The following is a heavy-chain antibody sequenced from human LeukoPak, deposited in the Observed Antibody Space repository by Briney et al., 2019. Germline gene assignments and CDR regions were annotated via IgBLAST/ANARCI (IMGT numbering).Heavy chain of an antibody. CDR3: ARDSPHRDGYNYDAFDI. Sequence: ASVKVSCKASGYTFTSYDINWVRQATGQGLEWMGWMNPNSGNTGYAQKFQGRVTMTRNTSISTAYMELSSLRSEDTAVYYCARDSPHRDGYNYDAFDIWGQGTMVTVSS. V-gene: IGHV1-8*01. CDR2: MNPNSGNT. CDR1: GYTFTSYD. J-gene: IGHJ3*02. D-gene: IGHD5-24*01.